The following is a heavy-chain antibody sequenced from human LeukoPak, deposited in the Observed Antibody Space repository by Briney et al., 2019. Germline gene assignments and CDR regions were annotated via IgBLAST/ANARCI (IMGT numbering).Heavy chain of an antibody. CDR2: VYYSGST. D-gene: IGHD2-15*01. Sequence: SEALSLTCTVSGGSISSYYWSWIRQPPGKGLEWIGYVYYSGSTNYNPSLKSRVTISVDTSKNHFSLKLSSVTAADTAVYYCARRACSGGSCYSQRGAFDIWGQGTMVTVSS. V-gene: IGHV4-59*01. J-gene: IGHJ3*02. CDR3: ARRACSGGSCYSQRGAFDI. CDR1: GGSISSYY.